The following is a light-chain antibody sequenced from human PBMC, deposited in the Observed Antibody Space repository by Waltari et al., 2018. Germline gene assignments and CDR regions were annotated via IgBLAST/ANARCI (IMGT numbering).Light chain of an antibody. J-gene: IGKJ1*01. CDR2: ATS. CDR3: QQSYSTPPT. V-gene: IGKV1-39*01. Sequence: DIQMTQPPSSLSVSVGDRVTITCRASQSISSYLNWYQQKPGKAPTLLIYATSSLQSGVPSRFRGSGSGTDFTLTISSLQPEDFATYYCQQSYSTPPTFGQGTKVEIK. CDR1: QSISSY.